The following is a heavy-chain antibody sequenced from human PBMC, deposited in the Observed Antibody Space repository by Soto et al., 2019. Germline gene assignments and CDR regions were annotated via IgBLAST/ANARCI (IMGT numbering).Heavy chain of an antibody. CDR3: ARTLKYGGTKGAFDI. J-gene: IGHJ3*02. CDR2: IYPGDSET. CDR1: GYDFAYDW. Sequence: GESVKICCECCGYDFAYDWVGWVRQMAGKGLEWMGIIYPGDSETKYSPSFQGQVTISADTSISTAYLQWSSLAASDTAMYYCARTLKYGGTKGAFDIWGQGTMVTVSS. D-gene: IGHD2-15*01. V-gene: IGHV5-51*01.